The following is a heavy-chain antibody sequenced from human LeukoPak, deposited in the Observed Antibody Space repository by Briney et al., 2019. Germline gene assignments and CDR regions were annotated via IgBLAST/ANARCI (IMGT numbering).Heavy chain of an antibody. D-gene: IGHD3-10*01. J-gene: IGHJ4*02. V-gene: IGHV3-48*04. Sequence: PGGSLRLSCAASGFTFSSYSMNWVRQAPGKGLEWVSYISSSSSTIYYADSVKGRFTISRDNAKNSLYLQMNSLRAEDTAVYYCARGLEYYGSGSYGYWGQGTLVTVSS. CDR1: GFTFSSYS. CDR3: ARGLEYYGSGSYGY. CDR2: ISSSSSTI.